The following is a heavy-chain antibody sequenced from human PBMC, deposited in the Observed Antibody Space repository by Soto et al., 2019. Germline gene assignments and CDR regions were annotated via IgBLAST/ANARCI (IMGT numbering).Heavy chain of an antibody. Sequence: GGSLRLSCAASGFTVSSNYMSWVRQAPGKGLEWVSVIYSGGSTYYADSVKGRFTISRDNSKNTLYLQMNSLRAEDTAVYYCASTRHSIVLMVYASDYYGMDVWGQGTTVTVSS. J-gene: IGHJ6*02. V-gene: IGHV3-53*01. D-gene: IGHD2-8*01. CDR1: GFTVSSNY. CDR2: IYSGGST. CDR3: ASTRHSIVLMVYASDYYGMDV.